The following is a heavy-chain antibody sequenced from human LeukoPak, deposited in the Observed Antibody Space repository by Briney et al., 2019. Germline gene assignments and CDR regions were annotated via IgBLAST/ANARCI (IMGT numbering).Heavy chain of an antibody. D-gene: IGHD3-10*01. Sequence: ASRNLASNASTHTFTSFSMNCVRHPPGHWREWMGWINTNTGNPTYAHCFAGWSSFSLDPSARPAYLQISSLKAEDTAVYYCARSPYYYGSGSYTVYYYMDVWGKGTTVTVSS. CDR1: THTFTSFS. V-gene: IGHV7-4-1*02. CDR3: ARSPYYYGSGSYTVYYYMDV. J-gene: IGHJ6*03. CDR2: INTNTGNP.